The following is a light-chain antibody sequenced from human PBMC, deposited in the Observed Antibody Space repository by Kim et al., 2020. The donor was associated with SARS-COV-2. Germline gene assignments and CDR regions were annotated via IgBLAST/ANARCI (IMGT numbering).Light chain of an antibody. Sequence: GQWIAISCTGTSSDVGGYNYVSWYQQHPGKAPKRMIYDVNERPSGISDRFSGSKSGNTASLTISGLQADDEADYYCSSYTTSNTLVFGGGTQLTVL. CDR2: DVN. V-gene: IGLV2-14*04. J-gene: IGLJ2*01. CDR1: SSDVGGYNY. CDR3: SSYTTSNTLV.